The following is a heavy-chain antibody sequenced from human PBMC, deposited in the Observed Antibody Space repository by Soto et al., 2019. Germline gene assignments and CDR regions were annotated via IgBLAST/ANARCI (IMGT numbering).Heavy chain of an antibody. D-gene: IGHD3-10*01. J-gene: IGHJ4*02. CDR1: GFTFSSYS. Sequence: EVQLVESGGGLVKPGGSLRLSCAASGFTFSSYSMNWVRQAPGKGLEWVSSISSSSSYIYYADSVKGRFTISRDNANNSLYLQMNSLRAEDTALYYCARDLESYSGSGSKMEGGVDYWGQGTLVTVSS. CDR2: ISSSSSYI. V-gene: IGHV3-21*06. CDR3: ARDLESYSGSGSKMEGGVDY.